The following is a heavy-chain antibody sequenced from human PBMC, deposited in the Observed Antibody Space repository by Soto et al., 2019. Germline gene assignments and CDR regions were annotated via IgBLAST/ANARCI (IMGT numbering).Heavy chain of an antibody. V-gene: IGHV3-33*01. CDR1: GFTFSSYG. Sequence: QVQLVESGGGVVQPGRSLRLSCAASGFTFSSYGMHWVRQAPGKGLGWVAVIWSDGSIKYYADSVKGRFTISRDNSKNTLFLQMNSLRPEDTAMYYCARRGSGTYSFEYWGQGTLVTVSS. D-gene: IGHD1-26*01. J-gene: IGHJ4*02. CDR3: ARRGSGTYSFEY. CDR2: IWSDGSIK.